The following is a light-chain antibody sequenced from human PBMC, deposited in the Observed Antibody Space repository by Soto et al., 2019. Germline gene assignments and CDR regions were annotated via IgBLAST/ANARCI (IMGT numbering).Light chain of an antibody. CDR1: QSVSSY. CDR2: DAS. Sequence: ESVFTQSPGTLSLSPGERATLSCRASQSVSSYLAWYQQKPGQAPRLLIYDASNRATGIPARFSGSGSGTDFTLTISSLEPEDFAVYYCQQRSNWPWTFGQGTKVDIK. CDR3: QQRSNWPWT. J-gene: IGKJ1*01. V-gene: IGKV3-11*01.